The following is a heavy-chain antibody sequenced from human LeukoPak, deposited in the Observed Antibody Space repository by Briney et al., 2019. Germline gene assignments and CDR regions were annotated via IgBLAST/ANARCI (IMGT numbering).Heavy chain of an antibody. Sequence: NPSETLSLTCTVSGGSIRNYYWSWLRQSPGKGLDWIGYIYYSGSSNFSPSLKSRVTISVDTSKSQFSLKLTSVTAADTAVYYCARHGGGAADFHYWGQGTLVTVSS. J-gene: IGHJ4*02. CDR1: GGSIRNYY. CDR2: IYYSGSS. D-gene: IGHD3-16*01. CDR3: ARHGGGAADFHY. V-gene: IGHV4-59*08.